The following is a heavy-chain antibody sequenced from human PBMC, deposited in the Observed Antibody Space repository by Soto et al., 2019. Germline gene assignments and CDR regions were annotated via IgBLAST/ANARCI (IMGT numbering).Heavy chain of an antibody. Sequence: GGSLRLSCAASGFTFSSYGMHWVRQAPGKGLEWVAVISYDGSNKYYADSVKGRFTISRDNSKNTLYLQMNSLRAEDTAVYYCAKDPAPFIAAAGKYFQHWGQGTLVTVSS. CDR2: ISYDGSNK. CDR3: AKDPAPFIAAAGKYFQH. V-gene: IGHV3-30*18. CDR1: GFTFSSYG. J-gene: IGHJ1*01. D-gene: IGHD6-13*01.